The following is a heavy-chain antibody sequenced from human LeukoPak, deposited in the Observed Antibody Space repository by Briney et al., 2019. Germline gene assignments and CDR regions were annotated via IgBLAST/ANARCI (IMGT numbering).Heavy chain of an antibody. V-gene: IGHV4-31*03. J-gene: IGHJ4*02. CDR3: ARDAGGGYYDSSGYYYPGSYFDY. D-gene: IGHD3-22*01. CDR1: GGSISSSSYY. CDR2: IYYSGST. Sequence: SETLSLTCTVSGGSISSSSYYWSWIRQHPGKGLEWIGYIYYSGSTYYNPSLKSRVTISVDTSKNQFSLKLSSVTAADTAVYYCARDAGGGYYDSSGYYYPGSYFDYWGQGTLVTVSS.